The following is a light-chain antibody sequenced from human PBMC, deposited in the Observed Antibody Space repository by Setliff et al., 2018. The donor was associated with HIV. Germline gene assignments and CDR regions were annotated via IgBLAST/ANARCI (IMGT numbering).Light chain of an antibody. Sequence: QSVLTQPPSASGSLGQSVTISCTGTSSDVGLYNFVSWYRQHPGKAPKLMIFDVNKRPSGVPDRFSGSKSGNTASLTVSGLQTEDEADYYCCSFAGTNTLGVFGTGTKVTVL. CDR2: DVN. J-gene: IGLJ1*01. V-gene: IGLV2-8*01. CDR3: CSFAGTNTLGV. CDR1: SSDVGLYNF.